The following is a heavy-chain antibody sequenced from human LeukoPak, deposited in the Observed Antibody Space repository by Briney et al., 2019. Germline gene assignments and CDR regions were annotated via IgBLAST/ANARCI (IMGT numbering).Heavy chain of an antibody. CDR2: ISYDGSNK. D-gene: IGHD3-10*01. CDR1: GFTFSSYG. V-gene: IGHV3-33*01. CDR3: AREGYYATIDY. Sequence: GGSLRLSCAAPGFTFSSYGMHWVRQAPGKGLEWVAVISYDGSNKYYADSVKGRFTFSRDISKNTLYLYLQMNSLRAEDTAVYYCAREGYYATIDYWGQGTLVTVSS. J-gene: IGHJ4*02.